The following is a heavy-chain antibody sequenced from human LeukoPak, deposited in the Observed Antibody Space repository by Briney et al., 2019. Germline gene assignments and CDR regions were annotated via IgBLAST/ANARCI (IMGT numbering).Heavy chain of an antibody. Sequence: SETLSLTCTVSGGSISSGSYYWSWIRQPAGKGLEWIGRIYTSGSTNYNPSLKSRVTISVDTSKNQFSLKLSSVTAADTAVYYCARHRVGVYYYYGMDVWGQGTTVTVSS. CDR2: IYTSGST. J-gene: IGHJ6*02. D-gene: IGHD3-16*01. CDR3: ARHRVGVYYYYGMDV. V-gene: IGHV4-61*02. CDR1: GGSISSGSYY.